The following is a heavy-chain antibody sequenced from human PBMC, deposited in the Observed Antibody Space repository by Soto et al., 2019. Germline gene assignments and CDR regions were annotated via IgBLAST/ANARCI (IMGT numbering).Heavy chain of an antibody. CDR2: IRSKANSYAT. Sequence: EVQLVESGGGLVQPGGSLKLSCAASGLTFSGSAMHWVRQASGKGLEWVGRIRSKANSYATSYAASVKGRFTISRDDSKNTAYQQMNSLKTEDTAVYYCTRDELYDSSGYYLFDYWGQGTLVTVSS. D-gene: IGHD3-22*01. CDR3: TRDELYDSSGYYLFDY. J-gene: IGHJ4*02. CDR1: GLTFSGSA. V-gene: IGHV3-73*01.